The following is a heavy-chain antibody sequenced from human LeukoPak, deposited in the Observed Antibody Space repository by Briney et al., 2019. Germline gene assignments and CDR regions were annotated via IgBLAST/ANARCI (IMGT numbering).Heavy chain of an antibody. CDR3: ARMVSGYERAYYYMDV. D-gene: IGHD5-12*01. Sequence: ASVKVSCKASGYTFTSYGISWVRQAPGQGLEWMGWISAYNGNTNYAQKLQGRVTMTTDTSTSTAYMELRSLRSDDTAVYYSARMVSGYERAYYYMDVWGKGTTVTVSS. V-gene: IGHV1-18*01. CDR2: ISAYNGNT. J-gene: IGHJ6*03. CDR1: GYTFTSYG.